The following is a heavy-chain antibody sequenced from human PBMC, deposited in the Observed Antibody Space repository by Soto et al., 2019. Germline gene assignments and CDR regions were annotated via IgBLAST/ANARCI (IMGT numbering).Heavy chain of an antibody. V-gene: IGHV1-46*01. CDR2: INPSGGST. Sequence: QVQLVQSGAEVKKPGASVKVSCKASGYTFTSYYMHWVRQAPGQGLEWMGIINPSGGSTSYAQKFKGRVTMTRDTSTSTVYMELSSLRSEDTAVYYCARLMSPDSGYYDSSGYLAPLDYWGQGTLVTVSS. CDR1: GYTFTSYY. J-gene: IGHJ4*02. CDR3: ARLMSPDSGYYDSSGYLAPLDY. D-gene: IGHD3-22*01.